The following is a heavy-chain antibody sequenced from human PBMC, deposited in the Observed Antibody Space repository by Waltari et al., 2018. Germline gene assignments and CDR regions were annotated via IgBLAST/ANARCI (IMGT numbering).Heavy chain of an antibody. CDR3: ARVGGSQNFYNDPLDY. CDR1: GYSISSGHY. V-gene: IGHV4-38-2*02. CDR2: IYHSGST. D-gene: IGHD3-10*01. Sequence: QVQLQESGPGLVKPSETLSLTCTVSGYSISSGHYWVWIRQPPGKGLEWVGSIYHSGSTCYNPSLKSRVTMSVDTSRNQFSLNLSSVTAADTAVYYCARVGGSQNFYNDPLDYWGQGTLVTVSS. J-gene: IGHJ4*02.